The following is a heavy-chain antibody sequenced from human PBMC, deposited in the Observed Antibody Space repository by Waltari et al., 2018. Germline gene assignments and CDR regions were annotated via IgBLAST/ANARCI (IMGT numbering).Heavy chain of an antibody. J-gene: IGHJ2*01. CDR1: GFTFSSYA. Sequence: QVQLVESGGGVVQPGRSLRLSCAASGFTFSSYAMHWVRQAPGKGVEGVAVISYDGSNKYYADAVKGRFTISRDNSKNTLYLQMNSLRAEDTAVYYCARDPGATSGRYFDLWGRGTLVTVSS. V-gene: IGHV3-30*04. CDR2: ISYDGSNK. D-gene: IGHD1-26*01. CDR3: ARDPGATSGRYFDL.